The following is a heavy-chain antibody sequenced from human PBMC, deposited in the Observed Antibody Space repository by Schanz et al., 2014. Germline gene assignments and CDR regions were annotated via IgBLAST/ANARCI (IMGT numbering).Heavy chain of an antibody. D-gene: IGHD5-12*01. J-gene: IGHJ6*02. Sequence: QVQVVQSGAEVKKPGASVKVSCKASGGTFSSYTISWVRQAPGQGLEWMGRIIPILGIANYAQNFQGRVTITADKSTSTAYMELTSLRSEDTAVYYCARDLTVDTGYVVHYYYYGMDVWGQGTTVTVSS. CDR1: GGTFSSYT. CDR2: IIPILGIA. CDR3: ARDLTVDTGYVVHYYYYGMDV. V-gene: IGHV1-69*04.